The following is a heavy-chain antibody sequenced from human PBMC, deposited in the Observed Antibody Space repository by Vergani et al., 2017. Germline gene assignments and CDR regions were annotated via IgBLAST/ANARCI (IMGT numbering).Heavy chain of an antibody. Sequence: EVQLVQSGAEVKKPGESLKISCKGSGYSFTSYWIGWVRQMPGKGLEWMGIIYPGDSDTRYSPSFQGQVTISADKSISTAYLQWSSLKASDTAMYYCARWQSPPYYYYYMDVWGKGTTVTVSS. CDR1: GYSFTSYW. J-gene: IGHJ6*03. V-gene: IGHV5-51*03. CDR2: IYPGDSDT. CDR3: ARWQSPPYYYYYMDV.